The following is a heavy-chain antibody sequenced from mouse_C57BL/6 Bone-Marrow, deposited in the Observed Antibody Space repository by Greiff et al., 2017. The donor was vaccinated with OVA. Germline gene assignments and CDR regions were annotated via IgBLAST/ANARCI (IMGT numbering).Heavy chain of an antibody. CDR2: IRDGGSYT. CDR3: ARDRLRYSNYDAMDY. Sequence: VQLKESGGGLVKPGGSLKLSCAASGFTFSSYAMSWVRQTPEKRLEWVATIRDGGSYTYYPDNVKGRFTISRDNAKNNLYLQMSHLKSEDTAMYYCARDRLRYSNYDAMDYWGQGTSVTVSA. CDR1: GFTFSSYA. V-gene: IGHV5-4*01. J-gene: IGHJ4*01. D-gene: IGHD2-5*01.